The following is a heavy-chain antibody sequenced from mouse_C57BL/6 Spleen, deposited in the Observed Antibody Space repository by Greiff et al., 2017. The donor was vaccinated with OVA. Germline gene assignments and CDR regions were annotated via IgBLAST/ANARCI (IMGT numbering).Heavy chain of an antibody. D-gene: IGHD1-1*01. Sequence: QVQLQQSGAELVRPGTSVKVSCKASGYAFTNYLIEWVKQRPGQGLEWIGVINPGSGGTNYNEKFKGKATLTADKSSSTAYMQLSSMTSEDSAVYFCARRDYYGDAMDYWGQGTSVTVSS. CDR1: GYAFTNYL. J-gene: IGHJ4*01. CDR2: INPGSGGT. V-gene: IGHV1-54*01. CDR3: ARRDYYGDAMDY.